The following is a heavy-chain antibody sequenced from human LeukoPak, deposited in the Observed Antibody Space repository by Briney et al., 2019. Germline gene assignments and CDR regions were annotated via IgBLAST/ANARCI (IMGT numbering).Heavy chain of an antibody. D-gene: IGHD3-10*01. V-gene: IGHV4-34*01. CDR1: GGSFSGYY. J-gene: IGHJ4*02. Sequence: SETLPLTCAVYGGSFSGYYWSWIRQPPGKGLEWIGEINHSGSTNYNPSLKSRVTISVDTSKNQFSLKLSSVTAADTAVYYCARLPSYYGSGNRDYWGQGTLVTVSS. CDR3: ARLPSYYGSGNRDY. CDR2: INHSGST.